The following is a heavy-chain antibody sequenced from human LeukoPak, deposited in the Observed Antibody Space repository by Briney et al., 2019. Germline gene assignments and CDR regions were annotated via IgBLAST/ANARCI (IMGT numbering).Heavy chain of an antibody. CDR3: AKRGAGSSTYYYAVDY. V-gene: IGHV3-30*18. D-gene: IGHD3-22*01. Sequence: PGGSLRLSCVASGFTFSSYGMHWVRQAPGKGLEWVAVISYDGSNNYYADSVKGRFTISRDNSKNTLSLQMNSLRAEDTALYYCAKRGAGSSTYYYAVDYWGQGTLVTVSS. CDR1: GFTFSSYG. CDR2: ISYDGSNN. J-gene: IGHJ4*02.